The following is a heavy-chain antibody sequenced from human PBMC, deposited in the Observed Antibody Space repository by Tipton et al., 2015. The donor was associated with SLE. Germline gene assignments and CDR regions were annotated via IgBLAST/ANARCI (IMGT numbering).Heavy chain of an antibody. CDR1: GFTVSSNY. CDR3: AKDGGYCSSTSCHGSFDY. V-gene: IGHV3-23*01. Sequence: SLRLSCAASGFTVSSNYMSWVRQAPGKGLEWVSAISGSGGSTYYADSVKGRFTISRDNSKNTLYLQMNSLRAEDTAVYYCAKDGGYCSSTSCHGSFDYWGQGTLVTVSS. D-gene: IGHD2-2*01. J-gene: IGHJ4*02. CDR2: ISGSGGST.